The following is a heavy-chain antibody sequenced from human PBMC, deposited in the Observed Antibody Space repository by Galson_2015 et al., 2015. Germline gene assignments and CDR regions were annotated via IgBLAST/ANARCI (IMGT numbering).Heavy chain of an antibody. CDR1: GFTFSSYA. J-gene: IGHJ4*02. CDR3: AKGGGAAAGSFDY. V-gene: IGHV3-23*01. CDR2: ISGSGGST. D-gene: IGHD6-13*01. Sequence: SLRLSCAASGFTFSSYAMSWVRQAPGKGLEWVSAISGSGGSTYYADSVKGRFTISRDNSKNTLYLQMNSLRAEGTAVYYCAKGGGAAAGSFDYWGQGTLVTVSS.